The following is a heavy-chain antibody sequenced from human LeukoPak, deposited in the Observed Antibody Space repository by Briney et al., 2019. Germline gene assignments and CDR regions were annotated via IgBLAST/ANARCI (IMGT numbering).Heavy chain of an antibody. D-gene: IGHD4-17*01. CDR2: IFSGGTT. Sequence: SGGSLRLSCEGSGFSFNGYAMSWVRQAPGKGLEWVSVIFSGGTTYYADSVKGRFTISRDNSKNTLYLQMSSLRAEDTAVYYCARLTVTYYFDYWGQGTLVTVSS. J-gene: IGHJ4*02. CDR3: ARLTVTYYFDY. CDR1: GFSFNGYA. V-gene: IGHV3-53*01.